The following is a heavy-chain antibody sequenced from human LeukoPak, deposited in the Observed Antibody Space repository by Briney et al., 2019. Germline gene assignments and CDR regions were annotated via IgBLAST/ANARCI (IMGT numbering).Heavy chain of an antibody. J-gene: IGHJ4*02. CDR2: IHGSGST. CDR1: GGSITSGTYS. Sequence: SETLSLTCTVSGGSITSGTYSWAWAWIRQPPGKRLEWIGTIHGSGSTYYNPSLESRVTISVDSSRNQFSLNLRSVAAADTAVYYCARRSTSGYYYFDYWGQGTRVTVPS. D-gene: IGHD2-2*01. CDR3: ARRSTSGYYYFDY. V-gene: IGHV4-39*01.